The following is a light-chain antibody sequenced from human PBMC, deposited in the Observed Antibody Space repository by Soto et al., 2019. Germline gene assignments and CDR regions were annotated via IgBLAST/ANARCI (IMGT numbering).Light chain of an antibody. CDR2: DAS. V-gene: IGKV3-11*01. J-gene: IGKJ2*01. Sequence: EIVLTQSPATLSLTPGERATLSCRASQSVSSYLAWYQQKPGQAPRLLIYDASNRATGIPARFSGTGSGTDFTLTISSLEPDDFAVYYCLQRSNWRPYTLGQGTQLEIK. CDR3: LQRSNWRPYT. CDR1: QSVSSY.